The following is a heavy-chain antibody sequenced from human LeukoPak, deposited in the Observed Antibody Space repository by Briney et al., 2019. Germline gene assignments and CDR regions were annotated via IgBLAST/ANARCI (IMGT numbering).Heavy chain of an antibody. CDR3: AREYVWGSYRYLDY. D-gene: IGHD3-16*02. Sequence: SETLSLTCSVSGDSITGYYWGWIRQPPGKGLEWIGNIYYTGNTYYNPSLKSRVTISVDTSKNQFSLKLSSVTAADTAVYYCAREYVWGSYRYLDYWGQGTLVTVSS. V-gene: IGHV4-39*07. CDR1: GDSITGYY. CDR2: IYYTGNT. J-gene: IGHJ4*02.